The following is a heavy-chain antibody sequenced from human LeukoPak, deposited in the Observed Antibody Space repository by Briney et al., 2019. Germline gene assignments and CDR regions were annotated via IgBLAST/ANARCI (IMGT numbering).Heavy chain of an antibody. V-gene: IGHV3-30*03. CDR3: AGREGIADY. Sequence: GGSLRLSCAASGFTFSSYGMHWVRQAPGKGLEWVAVISYDGSNKYYADSVKGRFTISRDNSKNTLYLQMNSLRAEDTAVYYCAGREGIADYWGQGTLVTVSS. D-gene: IGHD6-13*01. CDR2: ISYDGSNK. CDR1: GFTFSSYG. J-gene: IGHJ4*02.